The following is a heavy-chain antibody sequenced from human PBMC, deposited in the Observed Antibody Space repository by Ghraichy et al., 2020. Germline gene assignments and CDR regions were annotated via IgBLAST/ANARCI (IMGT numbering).Heavy chain of an antibody. CDR1: GGSISSYY. Sequence: SETLSLTCTVSGGSISSYYWSWIRQPPGKGLEWIGYIYTSGSTNYNPSLKSRVTISVDTSKNQFSLKLSSVTAADTAVYYCARSLVGYSSGWYDYWGQGTLVTVSS. D-gene: IGHD6-19*01. J-gene: IGHJ4*02. CDR2: IYTSGST. V-gene: IGHV4-4*09. CDR3: ARSLVGYSSGWYDY.